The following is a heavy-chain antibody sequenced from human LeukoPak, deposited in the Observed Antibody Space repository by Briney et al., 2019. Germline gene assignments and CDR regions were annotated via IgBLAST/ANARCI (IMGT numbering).Heavy chain of an antibody. D-gene: IGHD1-26*01. V-gene: IGHV1-8*03. CDR1: GYTFTSYD. J-gene: IGHJ5*02. CDR2: MNLNSGNT. Sequence: GASVKVSCKASGYTFTSYDINWVRQATGQGLEWVGLMNLNSGNTGYAHTFQGRVTITRNTSISTAYMELSSLRSEDTAVYYCASSAGVAHWGQGTLVTVSS. CDR3: ASSAGVAH.